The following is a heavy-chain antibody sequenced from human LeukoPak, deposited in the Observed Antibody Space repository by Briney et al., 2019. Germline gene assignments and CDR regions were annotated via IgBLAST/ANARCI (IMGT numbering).Heavy chain of an antibody. V-gene: IGHV4-59*01. CDR1: GGSISNYY. Sequence: PSETLSLTCTVFGGSISNYYWSWIRQPPGRGLEWIGYVYSSGSTNYNPSLKSRVTISVDTSKNQLSLKLSSVTAADTAVYYCARGPTRYYFDYWGQGTLVTVSS. J-gene: IGHJ4*02. CDR2: VYSSGST. CDR3: ARGPTRYYFDY.